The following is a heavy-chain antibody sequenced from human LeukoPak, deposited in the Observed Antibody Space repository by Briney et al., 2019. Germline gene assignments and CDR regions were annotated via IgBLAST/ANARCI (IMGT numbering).Heavy chain of an antibody. CDR2: ISGSGGST. CDR1: GFTFSSYA. J-gene: IGHJ1*01. CDR3: AKGGDYYESSGNNLEYFQH. V-gene: IGHV3-23*01. Sequence: GGSPRLSCAASGFTFSSYAMSWVRQAPGKGLEWVSVISGSGGSTNYAASVKGRFTISRDNSKNTLYVEMKSLRAEDTAVYYCAKGGDYYESSGNNLEYFQHWGQGTLVTVSS. D-gene: IGHD3-22*01.